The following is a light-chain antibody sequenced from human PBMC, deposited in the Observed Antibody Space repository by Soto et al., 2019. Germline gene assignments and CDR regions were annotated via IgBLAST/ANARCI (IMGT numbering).Light chain of an antibody. CDR3: QQYNSSPT. V-gene: IGKV1-5*01. CDR2: DAS. Sequence: DIQMTQSPSTLSASVGDRVTITCRASQNIGSWLAWYQQKPGKAPELLIYDASSLESGVPSRFSGSGSGTEFTLTISSLQTDDSATFYCQQYNSSPTFGQGTKVEI. J-gene: IGKJ1*01. CDR1: QNIGSW.